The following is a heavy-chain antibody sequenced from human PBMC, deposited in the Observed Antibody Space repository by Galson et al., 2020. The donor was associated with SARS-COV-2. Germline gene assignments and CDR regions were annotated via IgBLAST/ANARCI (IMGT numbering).Heavy chain of an antibody. Sequence: ASETLSLTCTLSGASITSSSFYWGWIRQPPGKALEWIGSIDYSGNIYYNPSLQGRVTISVDTSKNQFFLNVTSMTAADTAVYYCARDRSMGGKVRAPFDYWGQGTLGIVSS. V-gene: IGHV4-39*07. CDR2: IDYSGNI. J-gene: IGHJ4*02. CDR1: GASITSSSFY. D-gene: IGHD3-16*01. CDR3: ARDRSMGGKVRAPFDY.